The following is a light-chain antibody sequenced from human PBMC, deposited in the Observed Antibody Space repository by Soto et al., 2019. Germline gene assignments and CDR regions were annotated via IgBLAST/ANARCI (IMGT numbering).Light chain of an antibody. CDR2: AVS. V-gene: IGKV3D-15*01. J-gene: IGKJ5*01. CDR3: QQYNNWPPIT. CDR1: QNISNY. Sequence: IVLTQSPATLSFSPVKIATLSCRASQNISNYLVWYQQKPGQAPRLLIYAVSNRAAGIPARFSGSGSGTEFTLTISSLQSEDFAAYFCQQYNNWPPITFGQGTRLEIK.